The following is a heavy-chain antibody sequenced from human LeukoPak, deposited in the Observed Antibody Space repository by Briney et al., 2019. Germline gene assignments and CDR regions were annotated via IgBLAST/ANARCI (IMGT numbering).Heavy chain of an antibody. V-gene: IGHV1-46*01. CDR3: ARGRGRGMVDPEYDY. CDR2: INPSGGST. D-gene: IGHD2-15*01. Sequence: ASVKVSCKASGYTFTSFYMHWVRQAPGQGLEWMGIINPSGGSTSYAQKFQGRVTMTRDTSTSTVYMELSSLRSEDTAVYYCARGRGRGMVDPEYDYWGQGTLVTVSS. J-gene: IGHJ4*02. CDR1: GYTFTSFY.